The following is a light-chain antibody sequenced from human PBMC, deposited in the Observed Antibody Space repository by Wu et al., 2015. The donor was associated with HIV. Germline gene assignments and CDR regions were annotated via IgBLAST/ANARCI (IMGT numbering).Light chain of an antibody. J-gene: IGKJ2*01. CDR1: QSVSNSY. Sequence: EIVLTQSPGTLSLSPGERATLSCRASQSVSNSYLAWYQQKPGQAPRLLIYGTATRATGIPDRFSGSGSGTDFTLTISRLEPEDFAVYYCQQYGSSSYTFGQGTKLE. V-gene: IGKV3-20*01. CDR3: QQYGSSSYT. CDR2: GTA.